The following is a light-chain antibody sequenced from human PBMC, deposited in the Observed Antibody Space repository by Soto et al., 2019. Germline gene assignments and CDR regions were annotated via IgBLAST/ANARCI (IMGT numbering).Light chain of an antibody. CDR3: QQYNSYPT. CDR2: KAS. V-gene: IGKV1-5*03. CDR1: QSISSW. J-gene: IGKJ4*01. Sequence: DIQRTQSPSTLSASVGDRVTITCRASQSISSWLAWYQQKPGKAPNLLIYKASSLESGVPSRFSGSGSGTEFTLTISSLQPDDFATYYCQQYNSYPTFGGGTKVEIK.